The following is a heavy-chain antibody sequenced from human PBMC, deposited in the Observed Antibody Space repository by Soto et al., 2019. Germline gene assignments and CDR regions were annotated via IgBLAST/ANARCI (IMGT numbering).Heavy chain of an antibody. CDR3: ARERTIFGVPPDAFDI. Sequence: ASVKVSCKASGYTFTGYYMHWVRQAPGQGLEWMGWINPNSGGTNYAQKFQGRVTMTRDTSISTAYMELSRLRSDDTAVYYCARERTIFGVPPDAFDIWGKGTMVTVSS. CDR1: GYTFTGYY. D-gene: IGHD3-3*01. V-gene: IGHV1-2*02. J-gene: IGHJ3*02. CDR2: INPNSGGT.